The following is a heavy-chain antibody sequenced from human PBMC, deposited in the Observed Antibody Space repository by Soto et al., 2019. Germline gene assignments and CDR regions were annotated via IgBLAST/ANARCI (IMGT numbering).Heavy chain of an antibody. D-gene: IGHD2-8*01. CDR3: AQGGYCTNGVCYGQFDY. Sequence: GGSLRLSCAASGFTFSSYWMHWVRQAPGKGLVWVSRINSDGSSTSYADSVKGRFTISRDNAKNTLYLQMNSLRAEDTAVYYCAQGGYCTNGVCYGQFDYWGQGTLVTVSS. V-gene: IGHV3-74*01. CDR1: GFTFSSYW. J-gene: IGHJ4*02. CDR2: INSDGSST.